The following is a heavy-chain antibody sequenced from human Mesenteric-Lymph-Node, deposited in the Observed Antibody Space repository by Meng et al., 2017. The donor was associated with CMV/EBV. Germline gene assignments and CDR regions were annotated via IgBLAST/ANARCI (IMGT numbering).Heavy chain of an antibody. Sequence: SGNTFTGYYIYWVRQAPGQGLEWMGRINPNSGGTNYAQKLQARVTMTRDTSINTAYMELNRLISDDTAVYYCATEDMSAAGRNWSDPWGQGTLVTVSS. D-gene: IGHD6-13*01. V-gene: IGHV1-2*06. J-gene: IGHJ5*02. CDR1: GNTFTGYY. CDR3: ATEDMSAAGRNWSDP. CDR2: INPNSGGT.